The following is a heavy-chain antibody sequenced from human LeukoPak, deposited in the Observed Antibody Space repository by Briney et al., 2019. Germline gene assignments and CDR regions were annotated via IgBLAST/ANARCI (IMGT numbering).Heavy chain of an antibody. J-gene: IGHJ2*01. CDR2: IREDGRET. V-gene: IGHV3-7*01. CDR1: GFTFRNYW. CDR3: ARVPTVTGRRYWYFDL. D-gene: IGHD4-17*01. Sequence: SGGSLRLSCAASGFTFRNYWMSWVRQAPGKGLEWVANIREDGRETFYVDSVKGRFTISRDNAKDSLDLEMNSLRAEDAALYYCARVPTVTGRRYWYFDLWGRGTLVTVSS.